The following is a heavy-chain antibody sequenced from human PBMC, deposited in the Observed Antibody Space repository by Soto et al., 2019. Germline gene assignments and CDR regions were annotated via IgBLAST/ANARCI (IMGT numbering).Heavy chain of an antibody. Sequence: ASVKVSCKASGYRFTTFYIHGVRQAPGQGIEWMGRMNVDTGGTTYAQKFQGRVTMTRDTSISTAYMEVTNVKSDDTAIYYCASDGNFGLRGYCFCFDFWGQVTRVTFSS. D-gene: IGHD2-2*03. J-gene: IGHJ4*02. CDR3: ASDGNFGLRGYCFCFDF. V-gene: IGHV1-2*06. CDR2: MNVDTGGT. CDR1: GYRFTTFY.